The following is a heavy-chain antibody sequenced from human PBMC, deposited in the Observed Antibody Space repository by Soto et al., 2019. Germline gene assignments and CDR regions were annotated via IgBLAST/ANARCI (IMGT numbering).Heavy chain of an antibody. CDR2: ISAYNGNT. V-gene: IGHV1-18*04. J-gene: IGHJ4*02. CDR3: ARDGSQGNYGYH. CDR1: GYTFTSYG. Sequence: ASVKVSCRASGYTFTSYGISGVRQAPGQGLEWMGWISAYNGNTNYAQKLQGRVTMNTDTSTSTAYMELRSLRSDDTAVYYCARDGSQGNYGYHRGQGTLVTVSS. D-gene: IGHD1-7*01.